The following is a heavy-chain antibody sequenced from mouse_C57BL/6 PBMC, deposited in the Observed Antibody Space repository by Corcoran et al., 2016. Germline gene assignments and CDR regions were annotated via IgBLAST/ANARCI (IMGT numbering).Heavy chain of an antibody. D-gene: IGHD2-3*01. CDR1: GYAFSSYW. J-gene: IGHJ4*01. Sequence: QVQLQQSGAELVKPGASVKISCKASGYAFSSYWMNWVKQRPGKGLEWIGQIYPGDGDTNYNGKFKGKATLTADKSSSTAYMQLSSLTSEDSAVYFCASDGYYRYYYAMDYWGQGTSVTVSS. V-gene: IGHV1-80*01. CDR3: ASDGYYRYYYAMDY. CDR2: IYPGDGDT.